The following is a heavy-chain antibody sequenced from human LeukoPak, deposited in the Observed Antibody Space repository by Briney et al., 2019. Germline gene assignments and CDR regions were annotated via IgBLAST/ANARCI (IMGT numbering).Heavy chain of an antibody. CDR1: GVSISSSNW. CDR3: ARGPHTGVNYYDSSGYYY. J-gene: IGHJ4*02. D-gene: IGHD3-22*01. Sequence: SETLSLTCAVSGVSISSSNWWSWVRQSPGRGLEWIGEIYHSGSTNYNPSLKSRVTISVDTSKNQFSLKLSSVTAADTAVYYCARGPHTGVNYYDSSGYYYWGQGTLVTVSS. CDR2: IYHSGST. V-gene: IGHV4-4*02.